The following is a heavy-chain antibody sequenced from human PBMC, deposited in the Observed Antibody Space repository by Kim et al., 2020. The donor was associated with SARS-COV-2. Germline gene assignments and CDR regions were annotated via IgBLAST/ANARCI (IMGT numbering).Heavy chain of an antibody. J-gene: IGHJ6*02. V-gene: IGHV4-59*01. Sequence: NSNPSLKRRVTIAVDTSKNQFSLKLSSVTAADTAVYYCARDYLIANGMDVWGQGTTVTVSS. D-gene: IGHD2-21*01. CDR3: ARDYLIANGMDV.